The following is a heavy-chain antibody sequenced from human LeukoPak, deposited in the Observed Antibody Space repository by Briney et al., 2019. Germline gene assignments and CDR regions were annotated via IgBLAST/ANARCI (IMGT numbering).Heavy chain of an antibody. D-gene: IGHD2-2*01. CDR3: ARDLGGANIVVVPAATRGIDY. V-gene: IGHV1-2*02. CDR1: GYTFTSYG. CDR2: INPNSGGT. Sequence: ASVKVSCKASGYTFTSYGISWVRQAPGQGLEWMGWINPNSGGTNYAQKFQGRVTMTRDTSISTAYMELSRLRSDDTAVYYCARDLGGANIVVVPAATRGIDYWGQGTLVTVSS. J-gene: IGHJ4*02.